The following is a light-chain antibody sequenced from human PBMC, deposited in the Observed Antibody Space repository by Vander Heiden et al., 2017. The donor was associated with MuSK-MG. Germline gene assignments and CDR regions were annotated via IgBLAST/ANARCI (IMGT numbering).Light chain of an antibody. CDR2: AAS. Sequence: DIQMTQSPSSLSASVGDRVTITCRASQSISSYLNWYQQKPGKAPKLLIYAASSSQSGVPSRFSGSGSGTDFTLSIMRLQPEDFATYYCQQSYSTPYTFGQGTKLEIK. CDR1: QSISSY. J-gene: IGKJ2*01. CDR3: QQSYSTPYT. V-gene: IGKV1-39*01.